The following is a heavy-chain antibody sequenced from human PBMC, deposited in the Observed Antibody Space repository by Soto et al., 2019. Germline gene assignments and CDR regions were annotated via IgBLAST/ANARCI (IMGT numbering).Heavy chain of an antibody. Sequence: SETLSLTCTVSGDSITSSTYYWGWIRQPPGRGLEWIGSIFYRGTTYCNRSLKSRVTMSVDTSKNLFSLRLSSVTAADTAVYYCARHNNYYDTSGYGWFDPWGQGTLVTVSS. J-gene: IGHJ5*02. V-gene: IGHV4-39*01. CDR3: ARHNNYYDTSGYGWFDP. D-gene: IGHD3-22*01. CDR1: GDSITSSTYY. CDR2: IFYRGTT.